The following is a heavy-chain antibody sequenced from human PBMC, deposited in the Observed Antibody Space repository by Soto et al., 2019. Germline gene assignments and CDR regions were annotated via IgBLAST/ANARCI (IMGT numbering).Heavy chain of an antibody. Sequence: EVQLLESGGGLIQLGGSLRLSCAGSGFTFSDYGMNWVRQAPGKGLEWVSGLTWGGSAYYAESVRGRFTISRDNSKSILYVQMNSLRVEDTAVYYCAKERTSSTSDGMDVWGQGTPVTVSS. D-gene: IGHD6-6*01. J-gene: IGHJ6*02. V-gene: IGHV3-23*01. CDR1: GFTFSDYG. CDR2: LTWGGSA. CDR3: AKERTSSTSDGMDV.